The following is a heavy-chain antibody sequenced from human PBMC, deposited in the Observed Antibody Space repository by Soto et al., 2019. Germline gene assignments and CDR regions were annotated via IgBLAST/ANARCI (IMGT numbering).Heavy chain of an antibody. V-gene: IGHV3-23*01. Sequence: EVQLLESGGGLVQPGGSLRLSCAASGFTFSSYAMSWVRQAPGKGLEWVSAISGSGGSTYYADSVKGRFTISRDNSKNTLYLQMNSLRAEDTAVYYCAKSGSLYCSGGSCYRPYFDYWGQGTLVTVSS. J-gene: IGHJ4*02. CDR2: ISGSGGST. D-gene: IGHD2-15*01. CDR3: AKSGSLYCSGGSCYRPYFDY. CDR1: GFTFSSYA.